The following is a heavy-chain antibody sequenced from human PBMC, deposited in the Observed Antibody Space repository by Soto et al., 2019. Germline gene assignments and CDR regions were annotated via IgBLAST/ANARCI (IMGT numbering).Heavy chain of an antibody. D-gene: IGHD3-22*01. CDR1: GYSFAGYW. V-gene: IGHV5-10-1*01. CDR2: IDPSDSQT. J-gene: IGHJ4*02. CDR3: ARQIYDSDTGPNFQYYFDS. Sequence: PGESLKISCKGSGYSFAGYWITWVRQKPGKGLEWMGRIDPSDSQTYYSPSFRGHVTISVTKSITTVFLQWSSLRASDTAMYYCARQIYDSDTGPNFQYYFDSWGQGQWSPSPQ.